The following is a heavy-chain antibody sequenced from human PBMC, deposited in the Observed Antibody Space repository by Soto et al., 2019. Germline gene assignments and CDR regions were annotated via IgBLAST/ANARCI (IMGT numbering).Heavy chain of an antibody. D-gene: IGHD4-4*01. J-gene: IGHJ6*02. CDR2: IDPSGNTM. CDR1: GFIFSPYH. Sequence: LRLCCAPSGFIFSPYHLILSRQAAGTVLEWISYIDPSGNTMHYQDSVKGSFTISRDNAKNSLYLQMNRLRADDTAVYYCARDGARFYGNDVRIGMDAWGQGTTVTVSS. CDR3: ARDGARFYGNDVRIGMDA. V-gene: IGHV3-48*01.